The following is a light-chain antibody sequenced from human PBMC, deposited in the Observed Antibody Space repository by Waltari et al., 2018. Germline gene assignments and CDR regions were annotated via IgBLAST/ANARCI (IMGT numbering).Light chain of an antibody. CDR3: MIWHTSDVV. J-gene: IGLJ2*01. CDR2: FKSDSDK. CDR1: SGINVGPYR. V-gene: IGLV5-45*03. Sequence: QAVLTQPSSLSASPGASASLTCTLRSGINVGPYRIYWYQQRPGSPPQYLLRFKSDSDKQQGSGVPSRFSGSKDGSANAGILLISGLQSEDEADYYCMIWHTSDVVFGGGTKLTVL.